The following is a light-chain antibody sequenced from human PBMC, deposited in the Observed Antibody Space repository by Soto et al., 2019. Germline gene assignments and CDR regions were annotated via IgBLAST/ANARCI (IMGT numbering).Light chain of an antibody. CDR3: QSYDSSLSGSV. CDR1: SSNIGAGYD. J-gene: IGLJ3*02. V-gene: IGLV1-40*01. Sequence: QSVLTQPPSVSGAPGQRVTISCTGSSSNIGAGYDVHWYQQLPGTAPKLLIYGNSNRPSVVPDRFSGSKSGTSASLAITGLQAEDDADYYCQSYDSSLSGSVFGGGTKLTVL. CDR2: GNS.